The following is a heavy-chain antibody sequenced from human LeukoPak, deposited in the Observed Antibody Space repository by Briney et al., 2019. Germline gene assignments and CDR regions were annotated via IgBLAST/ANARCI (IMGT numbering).Heavy chain of an antibody. D-gene: IGHD2-15*01. CDR3: ATAGHCSGGSCSDWFDP. V-gene: IGHV1-2*02. CDR2: IGPNSGGI. Sequence: GASVKVSCKASGSTFTDNYIHWVRQAPGQGLEWMGWIGPNSGGINYARKFQGRVTMTRDTSIGTAYMELSSLRSDDTAVYYCATAGHCSGGSCSDWFDPWGQGTLVTVSS. J-gene: IGHJ5*02. CDR1: GSTFTDNY.